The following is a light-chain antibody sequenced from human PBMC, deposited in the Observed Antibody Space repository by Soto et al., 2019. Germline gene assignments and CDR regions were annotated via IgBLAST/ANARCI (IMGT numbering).Light chain of an antibody. J-gene: IGLJ2*01. CDR3: TSYTRSDIGV. Sequence: QSVLTQPASVSGSPGQSITISCTGTSSDVGGYDFVSWYQQRPGKAPKLIIYDVSNRPSGVSNRFSGSKSGNTASLTISGHQAEDEADYYCTSYTRSDIGVLGGGTKLTVL. V-gene: IGLV2-14*01. CDR1: SSDVGGYDF. CDR2: DVS.